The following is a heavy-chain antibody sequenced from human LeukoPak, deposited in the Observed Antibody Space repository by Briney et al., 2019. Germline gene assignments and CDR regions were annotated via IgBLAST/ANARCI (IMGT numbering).Heavy chain of an antibody. Sequence: PGGSLRLSCAASGFTFDDYAMHWVRQAPGKGLEWVSGISWNSGSIGYADSVKGRFTISRDNAKNSLYLQMNSLRAEDMALYYRAKAPYRSIAAPLYYFDYWGQGTLVTVSS. CDR2: ISWNSGSI. CDR1: GFTFDDYA. J-gene: IGHJ4*02. D-gene: IGHD6-6*01. V-gene: IGHV3-9*03. CDR3: AKAPYRSIAAPLYYFDY.